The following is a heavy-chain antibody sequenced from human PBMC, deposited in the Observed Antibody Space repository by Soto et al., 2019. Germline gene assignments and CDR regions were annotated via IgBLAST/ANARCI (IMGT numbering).Heavy chain of an antibody. CDR3: AKVPPYVWPYNWFDP. D-gene: IGHD2-8*01. Sequence: ASVKVSCKASGYTFTSYGISWVRQAPGQGLEWMGWISAYNGNTNYAQKLQGRVTMTTDTSTSTAYMELRSLRSDDTAVYYCAKVPPYVWPYNWFDPWGQGTLVTVSS. CDR1: GYTFTSYG. V-gene: IGHV1-18*01. J-gene: IGHJ5*02. CDR2: ISAYNGNT.